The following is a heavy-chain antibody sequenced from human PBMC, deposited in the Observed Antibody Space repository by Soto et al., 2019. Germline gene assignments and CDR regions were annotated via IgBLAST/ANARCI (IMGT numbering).Heavy chain of an antibody. D-gene: IGHD3-10*01. Sequence: PGGSLILSCAAAGFTFSSYVMHWVRQAPGKGLEWVAVISYDGSNKYYADSVKGRFTISRDNSKNTLYLQMNSLRAEDTAVYYCAKDWGYYGSGSSYFDYWGQGTLVTVSS. V-gene: IGHV3-30*18. CDR1: GFTFSSYV. CDR3: AKDWGYYGSGSSYFDY. J-gene: IGHJ4*02. CDR2: ISYDGSNK.